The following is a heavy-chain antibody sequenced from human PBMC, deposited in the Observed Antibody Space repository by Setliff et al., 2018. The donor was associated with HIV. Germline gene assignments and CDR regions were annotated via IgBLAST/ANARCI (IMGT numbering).Heavy chain of an antibody. Sequence: PGGSLRLSCAASGFTFSSSAMHWVRQSPGKGLEWVAVISFDRYTEYYADSVRGRFTISRDNSRNTLYLQMDSLRAEDTAIYYCAKDLGVSYYNFWSNYYGLDVWGQGTTVTVSS. CDR2: ISFDRYTE. V-gene: IGHV3-30*04. J-gene: IGHJ6*02. CDR3: AKDLGVSYYNFWSNYYGLDV. D-gene: IGHD3-3*01. CDR1: GFTFSSSA.